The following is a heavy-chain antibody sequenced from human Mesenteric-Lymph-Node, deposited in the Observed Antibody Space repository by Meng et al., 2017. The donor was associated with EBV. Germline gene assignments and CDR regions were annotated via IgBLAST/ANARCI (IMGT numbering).Heavy chain of an antibody. CDR2: SNQSGST. CDR1: GGSFSGYY. CDR3: ARGKTVGRSPWFDP. J-gene: IGHJ5*02. Sequence: QVHLQQWGAGLLKPSETLSITCAVYGGSFSGYYWTWIRQSPGKGLELIGESNQSGSTSYNPSLKSRVTISVDTSQNQFSLKLSSVTAADTAVYYCARGKTVGRSPWFDPWGQGTLVTVSS. V-gene: IGHV4-34*01. D-gene: IGHD4-11*01.